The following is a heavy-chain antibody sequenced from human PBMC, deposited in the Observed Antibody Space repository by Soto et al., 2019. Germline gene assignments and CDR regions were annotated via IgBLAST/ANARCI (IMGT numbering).Heavy chain of an antibody. CDR1: GFTFSSYG. D-gene: IGHD4-17*01. CDR2: ISYDGSNK. J-gene: IGHJ4*02. V-gene: IGHV3-30*18. CDR3: SNDFETTFDY. Sequence: GGSLRLSCAASGFTFSSYGMHWVRQAPGKGLEWVAVISYDGSNKYYADSVKGRFTISRDNSKNTLYLQMNSLRAEDTAVYYCSNDFETTFDYWGQGTLVTVSS.